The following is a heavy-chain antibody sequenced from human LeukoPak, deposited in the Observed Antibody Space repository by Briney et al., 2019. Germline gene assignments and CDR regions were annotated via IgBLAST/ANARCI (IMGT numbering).Heavy chain of an antibody. D-gene: IGHD2-21*01. CDR1: GLTFSSYA. J-gene: IGHJ1*01. CDR3: ATTRGAAAPYPDY. CDR2: IFGSDGRT. V-gene: IGHV3-23*01. Sequence: GGSLRLSCAASGLTFSSYAMTWVRQAPGKGLEWVSAIFGSDGRTFYAGAVKGRFTISRDNSKNTLYLQMNSLRAEDTSIYYCATTRGAAAPYPDYWGQGSLVTVSS.